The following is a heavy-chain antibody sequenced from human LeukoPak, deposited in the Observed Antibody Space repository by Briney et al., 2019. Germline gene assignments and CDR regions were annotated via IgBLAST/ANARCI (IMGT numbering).Heavy chain of an antibody. D-gene: IGHD3-22*01. J-gene: IGHJ5*02. CDR1: GGTFSSYA. CDR3: ARELGTMIVVVIAQVGWFDP. Sequence: SVKVSCKASGGTFSSYAISWVRQAPGQGLEWMGRIIPIFGTANYAQKFQGRVTITTDESTSTAYMELSSLRSEDTAVYYCARELGTMIVVVIAQVGWFDPWGQGTLVTVSS. V-gene: IGHV1-69*05. CDR2: IIPIFGTA.